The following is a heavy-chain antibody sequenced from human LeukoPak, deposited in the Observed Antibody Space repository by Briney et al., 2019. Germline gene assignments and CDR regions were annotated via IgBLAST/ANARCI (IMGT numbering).Heavy chain of an antibody. V-gene: IGHV3-33*01. Sequence: PGGSLRLSCAASGFTFSNYGMHWVRQAPGKGLEWVAVIWYDGSNEYYADSMKGRFTISRDNSKNTLYLQMNSSRVEDTAVYYCARDFHGSGSSIDYWGQGTLVTVSS. CDR3: ARDFHGSGSSIDY. CDR2: IWYDGSNE. J-gene: IGHJ4*02. D-gene: IGHD3-10*01. CDR1: GFTFSNYG.